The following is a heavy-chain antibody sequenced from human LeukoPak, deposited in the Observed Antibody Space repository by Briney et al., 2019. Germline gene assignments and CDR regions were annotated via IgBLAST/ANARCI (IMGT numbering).Heavy chain of an antibody. CDR1: GFIVSNNY. V-gene: IGHV3-53*01. CDR2: IYDDNT. J-gene: IGHJ4*02. Sequence: PGGSLRLSCVASGFIVSNNYLNWVRQAPGKGLEWVSTIYDDNTYYADSVKGRFAISTDNSKNTLYLQMNSLRVEDTAVYFCAARKVRGVWFYLDYWGQGTLVTVSS. D-gene: IGHD3-10*01. CDR3: AARKVRGVWFYLDY.